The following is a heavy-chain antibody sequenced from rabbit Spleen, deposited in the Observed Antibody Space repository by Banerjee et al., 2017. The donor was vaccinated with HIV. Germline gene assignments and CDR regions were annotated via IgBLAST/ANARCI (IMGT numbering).Heavy chain of an antibody. CDR3: ARDPDTSTKYYFDL. V-gene: IGHV1S43*01. J-gene: IGHJ4*01. CDR2: IYTSSGKT. Sequence: QEQLVEYGGDLVQPEGSLTLTCTASGLSLSDSDYMCWVRQAPGKGLELIACIYTSSGKTYYASWVNGRFSISRSTSLNTVTLQMTSLTAADTATYFCARDPDTSTKYYFDLWGQGTLVTVS. D-gene: IGHD1-1*01. CDR1: GLSLSDSDY.